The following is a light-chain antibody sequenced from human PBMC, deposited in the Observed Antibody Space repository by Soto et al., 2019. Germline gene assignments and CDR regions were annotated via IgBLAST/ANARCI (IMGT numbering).Light chain of an antibody. CDR1: SGDIGSYNR. Sequence: QAVVTQPASVSGSPGQSITISFTGTSGDIGSYNRVSWYQQHPGKAPKLIIYEVTDRPSGVSNRFSGSKSGNTASLTISGLQAEDEAEYYCSSYTNINTRACVFGTGTKLTVL. J-gene: IGLJ1*01. CDR2: EVT. V-gene: IGLV2-14*01. CDR3: SSYTNINTRACV.